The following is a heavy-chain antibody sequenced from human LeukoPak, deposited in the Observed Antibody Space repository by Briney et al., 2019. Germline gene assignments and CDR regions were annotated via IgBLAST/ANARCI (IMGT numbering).Heavy chain of an antibody. J-gene: IGHJ3*02. CDR2: IWYDGSNK. CDR3: AKEEDYDILAYDAFDI. Sequence: GGSLRLSCAASGFTFSSYGMHWVRQAPGKGLEWVAVIWYDGSNKYYADSVKGRFTISRDNSKNTPYLQMNSLRAEDTAVYYCAKEEDYDILAYDAFDIWGQGTMVTVSS. V-gene: IGHV3-33*06. D-gene: IGHD3-9*01. CDR1: GFTFSSYG.